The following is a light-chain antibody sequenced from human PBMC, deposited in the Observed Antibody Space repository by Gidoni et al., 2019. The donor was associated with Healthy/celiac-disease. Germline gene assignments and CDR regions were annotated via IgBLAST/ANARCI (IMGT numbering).Light chain of an antibody. J-gene: IGKJ1*01. V-gene: IGKV3-15*01. Sequence: IVMTQSPATLSVSPGERATLSCRASQRVSSNLAWYQQKPGQAPRLLIYGASTRATGIPARFSGSGSGTEFTLTISSLQSEDFAVYYCQQYNNWRWTFGQGTKVEIK. CDR1: QRVSSN. CDR2: GAS. CDR3: QQYNNWRWT.